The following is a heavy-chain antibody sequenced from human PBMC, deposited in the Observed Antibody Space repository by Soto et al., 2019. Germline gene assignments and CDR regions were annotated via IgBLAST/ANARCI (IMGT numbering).Heavy chain of an antibody. CDR2: IKQDGSEK. D-gene: IGHD6-19*01. CDR1: GFTFSSYW. V-gene: IGHV3-7*01. J-gene: IGHJ4*01. CDR3: AIVAYNNGWIFDY. Sequence: GSLRLSCAASGFTFSSYWMSWVRQAPGKGLEWVANIKQDGSEKYYVDSVKGRFTLSRDNAKNSLHLQMNSLRVEDTAMYFCAIVAYNNGWIFDYWGQGTLVTVSS.